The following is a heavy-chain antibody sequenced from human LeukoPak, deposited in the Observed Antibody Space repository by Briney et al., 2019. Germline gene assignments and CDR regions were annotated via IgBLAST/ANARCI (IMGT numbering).Heavy chain of an antibody. V-gene: IGHV3-9*01. CDR3: AKDTGRHTDAITMEDNAFDI. D-gene: IGHD3-3*01. Sequence: GGSLRLSCAASGFTFDDHGMHWVRQAPGKGLEWVSGISWSSGIIGYADSVKGRFTISRDNAKNSLYLQMDSPRAEDTALYYCAKDTGRHTDAITMEDNAFDIWGQGTMVTVSS. CDR2: ISWSSGII. J-gene: IGHJ3*02. CDR1: GFTFDDHG.